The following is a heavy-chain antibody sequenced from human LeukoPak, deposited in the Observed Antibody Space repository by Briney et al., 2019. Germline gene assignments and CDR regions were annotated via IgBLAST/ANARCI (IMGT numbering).Heavy chain of an antibody. D-gene: IGHD6-13*01. CDR2: INSDGSST. CDR3: AKDSSSWISTYYYYYMDV. Sequence: GGSLRLSCAASGFTFSSYWMHWVRQAPGKGLVWVSRINSDGSSTSYADSVKGRFTISRDNAKNTLYLQMNSLRAEDTAVYYCAKDSSSWISTYYYYYMDVWGKGTTVTISS. CDR1: GFTFSSYW. V-gene: IGHV3-74*01. J-gene: IGHJ6*03.